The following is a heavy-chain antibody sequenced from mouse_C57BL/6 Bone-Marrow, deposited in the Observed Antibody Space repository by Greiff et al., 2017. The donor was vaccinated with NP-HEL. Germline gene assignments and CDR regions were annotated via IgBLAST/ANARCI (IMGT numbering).Heavy chain of an antibody. D-gene: IGHD3-2*02. Sequence: QVQLQQSGPELVKPGASVKISCKASGYAFSSSWMNWVKQRPGKGLEWIGRIYPGDGDTNYNGKFKGKATLTADKSSSTAYMQLSSLTSEEAAVYSCADSSGYSWCAYWGKGTLVTVSA. CDR1: GYAFSSSW. CDR2: IYPGDGDT. J-gene: IGHJ3*01. CDR3: ADSSGYSWCAY. V-gene: IGHV1-82*01.